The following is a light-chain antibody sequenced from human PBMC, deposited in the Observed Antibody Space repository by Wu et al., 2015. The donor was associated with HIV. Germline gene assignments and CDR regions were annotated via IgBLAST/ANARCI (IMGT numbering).Light chain of an antibody. CDR3: QQYGSSPLT. V-gene: IGKV3-20*01. Sequence: EIVLTQSPGTLSLSPGERAILSCRARQSVSSNYLAWYQQKPGQAPRLLIYGASGRATGIPDRFSGSGSGTDFTLTITRLEPEDFAVYFXQQYGSSPLTFGGGTNVEIK. CDR2: GAS. J-gene: IGKJ4*01. CDR1: QSVSSNY.